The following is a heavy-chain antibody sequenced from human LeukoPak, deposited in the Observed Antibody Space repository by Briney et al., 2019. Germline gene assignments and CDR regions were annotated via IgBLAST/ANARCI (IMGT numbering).Heavy chain of an antibody. J-gene: IGHJ4*02. V-gene: IGHV3-23*01. CDR2: ISGRGDTI. CDR1: GFTSSSYA. Sequence: PGGSLRLSCAASGFTSSSYAMSWVRQAPGKGLEWVSAISGRGDTIFYADSLKGRFTVSRDNSKNTLYLQMNSLRAEDTAVYYCAKATMATTYFDYWGQGTLVTVSS. D-gene: IGHD5-24*01. CDR3: AKATMATTYFDY.